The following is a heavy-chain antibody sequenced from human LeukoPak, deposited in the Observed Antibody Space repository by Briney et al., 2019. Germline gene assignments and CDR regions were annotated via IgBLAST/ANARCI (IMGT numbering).Heavy chain of an antibody. J-gene: IGHJ4*02. Sequence: GGSLRLSCAASGFTFSSYSMNWVRQAPGKGLEWVSYISSSSSTIYYADSVKGRFTISRDNAKNSLYLQMNSLRAEDTAVYYCARGETLDYWGQGTLVTVSS. CDR2: ISSSSSTI. V-gene: IGHV3-48*01. CDR3: ARGETLDY. CDR1: GFTFSSYS.